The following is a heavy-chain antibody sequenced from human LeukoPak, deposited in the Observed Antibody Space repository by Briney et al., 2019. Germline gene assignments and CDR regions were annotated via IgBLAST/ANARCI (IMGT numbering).Heavy chain of an antibody. Sequence: SETLSLTCTVSGDSISSYHWTWIRQSPGRRLEWIGYVYYDGTTRYNPSLKSRVTISLEMSNNQFSLKLSSVTAADTAIYYRATYTRHCSGGTCYSIDYWGQGTLVTVSS. CDR3: ATYTRHCSGGTCYSIDY. CDR1: GDSISSYH. CDR2: VYYDGTT. D-gene: IGHD2-15*01. V-gene: IGHV4-59*08. J-gene: IGHJ4*02.